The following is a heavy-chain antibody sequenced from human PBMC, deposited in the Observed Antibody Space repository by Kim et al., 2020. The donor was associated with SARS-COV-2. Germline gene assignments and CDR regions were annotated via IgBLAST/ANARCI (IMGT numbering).Heavy chain of an antibody. D-gene: IGHD6-13*01. Sequence: DYARSVKRRVTINPDTSKNQFSLQLNSVTSEDTAVYYCARDGAAAGFFDFWGQGTLVTVSS. CDR3: ARDGAAAGFFDF. J-gene: IGHJ4*02. V-gene: IGHV6-1*01.